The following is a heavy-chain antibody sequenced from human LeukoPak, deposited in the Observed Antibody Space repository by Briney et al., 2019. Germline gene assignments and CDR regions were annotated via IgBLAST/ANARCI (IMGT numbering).Heavy chain of an antibody. D-gene: IGHD3-10*01. J-gene: IGHJ4*02. CDR1: GFTFSSFA. CDR3: VRRYGSGCYKYFDY. CDR2: ISSNGGST. Sequence: GGSLGLSCSASGFTFSSFAMHWVRQAPGKGLEYVSAISSNGGSTYYADSVKGRFTISRDNSKNTLYLQMSSLRAEDTAAYYCVRRYGSGCYKYFDYWGQGTLVTVSS. V-gene: IGHV3-64D*06.